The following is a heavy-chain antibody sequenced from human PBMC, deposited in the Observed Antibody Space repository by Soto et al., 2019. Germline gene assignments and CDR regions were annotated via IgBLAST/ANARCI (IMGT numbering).Heavy chain of an antibody. V-gene: IGHV4-39*01. CDR3: ATITRAYYLAF. Sequence: SETLSLTCTVSGGSISSSSYYWGWIRQPPGKGLEWIGSIYYSGSTYYNPSLKSRVTLPVDTSENKFSLRLSSVTAADTAVYYCATITRAYYLAFCGKRTTVTVSS. D-gene: IGHD3-10*01. CDR1: GGSISSSSYY. J-gene: IGHJ6*03. CDR2: IYYSGST.